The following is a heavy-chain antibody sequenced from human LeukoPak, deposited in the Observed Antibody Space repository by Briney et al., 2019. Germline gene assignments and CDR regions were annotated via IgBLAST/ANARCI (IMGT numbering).Heavy chain of an antibody. CDR1: GGSFSGYY. J-gene: IGHJ3*02. Sequence: SETLSLTCAVYGGSFSGYYWSWVRQPPGKGLEWIGEINHSGSTNYNPSLKSRVTISVDTSKNQFSLKLSSVTAADTAVYYCARVPLPDEGPLRGAFDIWGQGTMVTVSS. V-gene: IGHV4-34*01. CDR3: ARVPLPDEGPLRGAFDI. CDR2: INHSGST. D-gene: IGHD4-17*01.